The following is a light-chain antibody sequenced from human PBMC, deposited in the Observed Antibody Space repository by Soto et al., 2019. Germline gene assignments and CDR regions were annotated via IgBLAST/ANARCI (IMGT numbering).Light chain of an antibody. CDR2: DAS. V-gene: IGKV3D-15*01. Sequence: EIVMTQSPATLSVSPGERAIFSCRASQSVDSKLAWYQQKLGQAPRLLIYDASNRATGIPARFSGSGSGTEFTLTISSLQSEDFAIYYCQQYYVWNTFGGGTKVEIK. J-gene: IGKJ4*01. CDR3: QQYYVWNT. CDR1: QSVDSK.